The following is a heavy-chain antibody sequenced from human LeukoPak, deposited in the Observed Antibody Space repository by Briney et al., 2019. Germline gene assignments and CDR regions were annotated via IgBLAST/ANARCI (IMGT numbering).Heavy chain of an antibody. Sequence: GGSLRLSCAASGFTFSSYAMSWVRQAPGKGLEWVSAISGSGGSTYYADSVKGRFTISRDNSKNTLYLQMNSLRAEDTAVYYCARDRGIPGGYCTNGVCYYFDYWGQGTLVTVSS. CDR3: ARDRGIPGGYCTNGVCYYFDY. CDR1: GFTFSSYA. D-gene: IGHD2-8*01. CDR2: ISGSGGST. J-gene: IGHJ4*02. V-gene: IGHV3-23*01.